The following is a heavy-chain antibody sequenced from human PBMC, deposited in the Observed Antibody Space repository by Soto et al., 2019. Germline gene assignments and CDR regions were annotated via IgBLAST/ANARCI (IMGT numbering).Heavy chain of an antibody. CDR3: AGPGYSSSWYGEGALDI. D-gene: IGHD6-13*01. V-gene: IGHV1-69*12. CDR2: IIPIFGTA. Sequence: QVQLVQSGAEVKKPGSSVKVSCKASGGTFSSHAISWVRQAPGQGLEWMGGIIPIFGTANYALKFQGRVTITGDESTSTAYMELSSLRSDDTAVYYCAGPGYSSSWYGEGALDIWGQGTMVTVSS. J-gene: IGHJ3*02. CDR1: GGTFSSHA.